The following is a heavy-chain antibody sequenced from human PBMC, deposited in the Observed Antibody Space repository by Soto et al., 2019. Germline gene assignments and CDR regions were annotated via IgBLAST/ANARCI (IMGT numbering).Heavy chain of an antibody. CDR1: GGSIISYY. CDR3: ASPGALGYCSSTSCYPPMVY. J-gene: IGHJ4*02. CDR2: IYYSGST. V-gene: IGHV4-59*01. Sequence: SEALSLTCTVSGGSIISYYWSWIRQPPWKGLEWIGYIYYSGSTNYNPSLKSRVTISVNTSKNQFSLKLSSVPAADTAVYYCASPGALGYCSSTSCYPPMVYWGQGTLVTVSS. D-gene: IGHD2-2*01.